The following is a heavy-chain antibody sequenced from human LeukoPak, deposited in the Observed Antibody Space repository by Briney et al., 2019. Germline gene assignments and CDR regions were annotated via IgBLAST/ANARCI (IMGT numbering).Heavy chain of an antibody. J-gene: IGHJ4*02. CDR3: AKDRYSSGWYTGY. Sequence: GGTLRLSCAASGFTFSSYGMSWVRQAPRKGLEWVSAISGSGGSTYYADSVKGRFTISRDNTKNTLYLQMNSLRAEDTAVYYCAKDRYSSGWYTGYWGQGTLVTVSS. CDR1: GFTFSSYG. CDR2: ISGSGGST. D-gene: IGHD6-19*01. V-gene: IGHV3-23*01.